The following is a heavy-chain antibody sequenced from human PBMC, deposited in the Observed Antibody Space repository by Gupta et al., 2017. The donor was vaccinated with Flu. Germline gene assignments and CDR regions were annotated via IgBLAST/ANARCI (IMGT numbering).Heavy chain of an antibody. CDR3: ARDWFGGSNDY. CDR1: GDTFNNYG. J-gene: IGHJ4*02. CDR2: IIPVFGTA. Sequence: QVQLVQSGAEVKKSGSSVKVSCKASGDTFNNYGLSWIRQAPGQGLEWMGGIIPVFGTANYAQKFQGRVTITADKSSSTAYMELHSLRSEDSAVYYCARDWFGGSNDYWGQGTLVTVSS. V-gene: IGHV1-69*06. D-gene: IGHD1-26*01.